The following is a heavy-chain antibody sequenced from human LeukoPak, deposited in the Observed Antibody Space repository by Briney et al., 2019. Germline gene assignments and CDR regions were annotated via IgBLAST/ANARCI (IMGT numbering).Heavy chain of an antibody. CDR1: GFTFSNHW. CDR2: VKQDGSEK. J-gene: IGHJ3*02. CDR3: ARGYCSSTSCPYGSGSRDDAFDI. D-gene: IGHD2-2*01. Sequence: PGGSLRLSCAASGFTFSNHWMSWVRQAPGKGLEWVANVKQDGSEKYYVDSVKGRFTISRDNTKNSLYLQMNSLRAEDTAVYYCARGYCSSTSCPYGSGSRDDAFDIWGQGTMVTVSS. V-gene: IGHV3-7*04.